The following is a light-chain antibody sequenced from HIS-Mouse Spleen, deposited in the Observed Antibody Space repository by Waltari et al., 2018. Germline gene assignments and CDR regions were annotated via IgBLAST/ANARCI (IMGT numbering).Light chain of an antibody. V-gene: IGLV2-8*01. J-gene: IGLJ3*02. CDR1: SSHVGGYNY. CDR2: EVS. Sequence: QSALTQPPSASGSPGQSVPISCPGTSSHVGGYNYVSWYQQHPGKAPKLMIYEVSKRPSGVPDRFSGSKSGNTASLTVSGLQAEDEADYYCSSYAGSNNLVFGGGTKLTVL. CDR3: SSYAGSNNLV.